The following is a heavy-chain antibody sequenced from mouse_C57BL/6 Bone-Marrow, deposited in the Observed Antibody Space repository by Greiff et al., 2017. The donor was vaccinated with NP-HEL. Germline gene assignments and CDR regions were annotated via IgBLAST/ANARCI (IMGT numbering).Heavy chain of an antibody. CDR1: GYSITSGYY. V-gene: IGHV3-6*01. J-gene: IGHJ1*03. CDR2: ISYDGSN. Sequence: EVKLMESGPGLVKPSQSLSLTCSVTGYSITSGYYWNWIRQFPGNKLEWMGYISYDGSNNYNPSLKNRISITRDTSKNQFFLKLNSVTTEDTATYYCARERGIYYGNYVRYFDVWGTGTTVTVSS. D-gene: IGHD2-1*01. CDR3: ARERGIYYGNYVRYFDV.